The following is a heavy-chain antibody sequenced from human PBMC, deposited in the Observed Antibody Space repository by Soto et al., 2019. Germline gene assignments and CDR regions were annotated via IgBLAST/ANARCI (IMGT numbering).Heavy chain of an antibody. J-gene: IGHJ6*02. CDR3: ARAGAGTRENYYYYGMDV. Sequence: SETLSLTCAVSGGSISSGVYSWIWIRQPPGKVLEWIGYIYHSGSTYYNPSLKSRVTISVDRSKNQFSLKLSSVTAADTAVYYCARAGAGTRENYYYYGMDVWGQGTTVTVSS. CDR2: IYHSGST. CDR1: GGSISSGVYS. V-gene: IGHV4-30-2*01. D-gene: IGHD1-7*01.